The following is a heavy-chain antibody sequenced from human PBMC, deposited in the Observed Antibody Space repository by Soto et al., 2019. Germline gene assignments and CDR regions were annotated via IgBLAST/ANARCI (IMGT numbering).Heavy chain of an antibody. CDR1: GFTFNTHW. CDR3: ARGGAMGVDY. V-gene: IGHV3-74*01. CDR2: IYFDGITT. D-gene: IGHD1-26*01. J-gene: IGHJ4*02. Sequence: SLRLSCTASGFTFNTHWMHWVRQAPGKGLVWVSRIYFDGITTNYADSVKGRLTVSRDNAKNTVYLHVNTLRDEDTAVYYCARGGAMGVDYWGQGTLVTVYS.